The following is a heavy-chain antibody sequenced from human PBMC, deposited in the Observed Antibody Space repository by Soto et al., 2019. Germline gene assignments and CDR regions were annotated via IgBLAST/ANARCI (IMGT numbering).Heavy chain of an antibody. V-gene: IGHV3-13*01. Sequence: EVQLVESGGGLVQPGGSLRLSCAPSGLTFSNYDIHWVRQAPGKGLEWVSAIGTACDTYYSGSVKGRFTISRENAKNSVYIQMNSLRAGDTAVDYCGRLGEGHAFHNWGQGTMVTVSS. CDR2: IGTACDT. CDR3: GRLGEGHAFHN. D-gene: IGHD3-16*01. CDR1: GLTFSNYD. J-gene: IGHJ3*02.